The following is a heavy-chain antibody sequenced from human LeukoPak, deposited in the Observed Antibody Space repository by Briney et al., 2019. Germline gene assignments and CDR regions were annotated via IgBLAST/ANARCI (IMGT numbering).Heavy chain of an antibody. CDR1: GFTVITND. V-gene: IGHV3-53*01. CDR2: LYSDGNT. CDR3: AKEAGYSGYDYPDY. Sequence: GGSLRLSCAASGFTVITNDMTWVRQAPGKGLEWVSVLYSDGNTKYADSVQGRFTISRDNSKNTLYLEMNSLSPDDTAVYYCAKEAGYSGYDYPDYWGQGTLVTVSS. J-gene: IGHJ4*02. D-gene: IGHD5-12*01.